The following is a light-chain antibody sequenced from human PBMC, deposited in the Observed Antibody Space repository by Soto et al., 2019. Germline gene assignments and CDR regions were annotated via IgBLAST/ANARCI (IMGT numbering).Light chain of an antibody. CDR3: GSWDSSLSAYV. J-gene: IGLJ1*01. CDR2: DDN. Sequence: QSVMTQPPSVSAAPGQKVTISCSGSSSNIGGNSVSWYQQLPGTAPKLLIYDDNKRPSGIPDRFSGSKSGTLATLGINGFQTGDEADYYCGSWDSSLSAYVFGTGTKVTVL. CDR1: SSNIGGNS. V-gene: IGLV1-51*01.